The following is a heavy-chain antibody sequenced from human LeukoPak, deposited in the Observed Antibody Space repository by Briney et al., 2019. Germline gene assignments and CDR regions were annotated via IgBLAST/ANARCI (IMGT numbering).Heavy chain of an antibody. V-gene: IGHV3-53*05. CDR3: AKGTTYYYDSSGLWGPLDY. CDR2: IYSGGST. J-gene: IGHJ4*02. Sequence: GGSLRLSCASSGFTVSSNYMSWVRQAPGKGLEWVSVIYSGGSTNYAGSVKGRFTISRDNAKKSLYLQMNSLRAEDMALYYCAKGTTYYYDSSGLWGPLDYWGQGTLVTVSS. D-gene: IGHD3-22*01. CDR1: GFTVSSNY.